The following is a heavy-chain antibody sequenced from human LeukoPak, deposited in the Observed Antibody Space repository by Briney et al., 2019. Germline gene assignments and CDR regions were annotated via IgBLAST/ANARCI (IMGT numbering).Heavy chain of an antibody. V-gene: IGHV3-74*03. D-gene: IGHD2-21*02. CDR2: INDSGSST. CDR3: ARGRKVVTGLDS. Sequence: GGSLRLSCAASGFSFSTYWMHWVRQAPGKGLVWVSNINDSGSSTKYADAVKGRVTVSRDNAKNTLYLQMKNLRAEDTAVYYCARGRKVVTGLDSWGQAALVTVFS. CDR1: GFSFSTYW. J-gene: IGHJ4*02.